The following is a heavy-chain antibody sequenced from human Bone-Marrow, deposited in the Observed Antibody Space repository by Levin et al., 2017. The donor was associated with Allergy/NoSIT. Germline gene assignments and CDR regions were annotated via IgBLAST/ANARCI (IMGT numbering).Heavy chain of an antibody. CDR3: ARASTYYYDSSGYYEAFDI. V-gene: IGHV3-30-3*01. Sequence: GGSLRLSCAASGFTFSSYAMHWVRQAPGKGLEWVAVISYDGSNKYYADSVKGRFTISRDNSKNTLYLQMNSLRAEDTAVYYCARASTYYYDSSGYYEAFDIWGQGTMVTVSS. CDR1: GFTFSSYA. D-gene: IGHD3-22*01. CDR2: ISYDGSNK. J-gene: IGHJ3*02.